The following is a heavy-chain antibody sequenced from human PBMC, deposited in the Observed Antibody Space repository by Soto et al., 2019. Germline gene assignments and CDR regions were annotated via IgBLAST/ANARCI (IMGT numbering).Heavy chain of an antibody. CDR2: IPGGGGSA. V-gene: IGHV3-23*01. Sequence: VGSLRLSCAASGFTFSKYAMSWVRQAPGKGLEWVSGIPGGGGSAYYADSVKGRFTISRDNSKNTLYLQMNSLRAEDTAVYYCAKDQDYVWGSSAFDIWGQGTMVTVSS. CDR1: GFTFSKYA. CDR3: AKDQDYVWGSSAFDI. J-gene: IGHJ3*02. D-gene: IGHD3-16*01.